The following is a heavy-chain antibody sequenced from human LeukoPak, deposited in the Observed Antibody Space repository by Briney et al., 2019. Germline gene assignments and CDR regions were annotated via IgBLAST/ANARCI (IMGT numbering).Heavy chain of an antibody. J-gene: IGHJ6*02. Sequence: PSETLSLTCAVSGYSISSGHYWGWIRQPPGKGLEWIGSIYHSGSTYYNLSLKSRVTISVDTSKNQFSLKLSSVTAADTAVYYCAREIGYCSSTSCLYYYYYYYGMDVWGQGTTVTVSS. CDR1: GYSISSGHY. CDR3: AREIGYCSSTSCLYYYYYYYGMDV. V-gene: IGHV4-38-2*01. D-gene: IGHD2-2*01. CDR2: IYHSGST.